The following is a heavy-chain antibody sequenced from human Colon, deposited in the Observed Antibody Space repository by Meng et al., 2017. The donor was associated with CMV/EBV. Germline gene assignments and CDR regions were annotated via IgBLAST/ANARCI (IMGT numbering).Heavy chain of an antibody. CDR3: ARDGGNQYFDY. J-gene: IGHJ4*02. V-gene: IGHV4-61*01. CDR1: GGSVSSGSYY. D-gene: IGHD1-14*01. Sequence: GSLRLSCTVSGGSVSSGSYYWSWIRQPPGKGLEWIGYIYYSGSTNYNPSLKSRVTISADTSRNQFSLKLSSVTAADTAVYYCARDGGNQYFDYWGQGTLVTVS. CDR2: IYYSGST.